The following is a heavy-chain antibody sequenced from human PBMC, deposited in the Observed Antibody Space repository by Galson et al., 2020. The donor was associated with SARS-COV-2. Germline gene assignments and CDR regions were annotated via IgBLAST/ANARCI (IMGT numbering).Heavy chain of an antibody. J-gene: IGHJ5*02. Sequence: GESLKISCAASGFTFSSYAMHWVRQAPGKGLEWVAVISYDGINKYYADSVKGRFTISRDNSKNTLYLQMNSLRAEDTAVYYCAREIIAVAGSNWFDPWGQGTLVTVSS. CDR2: ISYDGINK. CDR1: GFTFSSYA. D-gene: IGHD6-19*01. CDR3: AREIIAVAGSNWFDP. V-gene: IGHV3-30-3*01.